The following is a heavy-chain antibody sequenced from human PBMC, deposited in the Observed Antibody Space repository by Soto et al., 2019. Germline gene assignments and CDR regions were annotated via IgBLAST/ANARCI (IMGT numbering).Heavy chain of an antibody. J-gene: IGHJ5*02. V-gene: IGHV1-69*13. CDR3: ARDLYYDFWSGRTGWFDP. D-gene: IGHD3-3*01. CDR2: IIPIFGTA. CDR1: GVTFSSYA. Sequence: SVKVSCKASGVTFSSYAISWVRQAPGQGLEWMGGIIPIFGTANYAQKFQGRVTITADESTSTAYMELSSLRSEDTAVYYCARDLYYDFWSGRTGWFDPWGQGTLVTVSS.